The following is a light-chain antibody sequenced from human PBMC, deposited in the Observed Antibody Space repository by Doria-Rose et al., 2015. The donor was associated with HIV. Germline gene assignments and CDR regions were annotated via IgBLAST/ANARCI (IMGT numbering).Light chain of an antibody. Sequence: DIQVTQSASSVSASVGDRVTITCRASEAISSWLVWYQQKPGKAPKVLIYAASTLQSGVPSRFSGSGFGTDFTLTISNLQLEDFATYYCQQSNSFPITFGQGTRLEIK. CDR2: AAS. CDR1: EAISSW. J-gene: IGKJ5*01. CDR3: QQSNSFPIT. V-gene: IGKV1-12*01.